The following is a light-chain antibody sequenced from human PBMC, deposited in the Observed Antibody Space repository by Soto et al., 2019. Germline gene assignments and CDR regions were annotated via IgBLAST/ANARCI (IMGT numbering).Light chain of an antibody. CDR2: DAS. J-gene: IGKJ4*01. CDR3: QQRSTWPLT. CDR1: QSVSSY. V-gene: IGKV3-11*01. Sequence: EIVLTQSPATLSLPPGERATLSCRATQSVSSYLAWYQHKPGQAPRLLIYDASNRATGIPARFSGSGSGTDFTLTISSLEPEDFAVYYCQQRSTWPLTFGGGTKVEIK.